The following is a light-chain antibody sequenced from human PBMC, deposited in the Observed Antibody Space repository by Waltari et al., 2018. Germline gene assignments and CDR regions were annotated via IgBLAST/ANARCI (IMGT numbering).Light chain of an antibody. J-gene: IGKJ2*01. CDR2: RAS. CDR1: QSVSSW. CDR3: QQYNTYPRT. V-gene: IGKV1-5*03. Sequence: DIQMTQSPPTLSASVGYRVTITCRASQSVSSWLAWYQQKPGKAPNLLIYRASSLESGVPSRFSGSGSGTEFTLTISSLQPDDFATYYCQQYNTYPRTFGQGTKLEIK.